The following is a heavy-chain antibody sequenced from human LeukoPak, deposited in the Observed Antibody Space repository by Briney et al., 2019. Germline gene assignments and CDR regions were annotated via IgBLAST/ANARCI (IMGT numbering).Heavy chain of an antibody. J-gene: IGHJ4*02. CDR2: IYPGDSDT. Sequence: GESLKISCKGSGYSFTSYWIGWVRQMPGKGLEWMGIIYPGDSDTRYSPSFQGQVTISADKSTSTAYLQWSSLKASDTAMYYCARQGHYYGSGSYFFDYWGQGTLVTVSS. CDR1: GYSFTSYW. V-gene: IGHV5-51*01. D-gene: IGHD3-10*01. CDR3: ARQGHYYGSGSYFFDY.